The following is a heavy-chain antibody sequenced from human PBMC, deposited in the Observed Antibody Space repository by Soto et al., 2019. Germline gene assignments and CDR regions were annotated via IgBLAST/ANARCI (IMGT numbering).Heavy chain of an antibody. CDR2: ITPVLGVE. CDR1: GATFSRDT. Sequence: QVHLVQSGAEVKKPGSSVKVSCKASGATFSRDTFSWVRQAPGQGLEWVGRITPVLGVEIYAQRFQGRVTITADTSATTVYMELSSLTSDDTAMYFCARDQTGFDYWGQGTLVTVSS. CDR3: ARDQTGFDY. V-gene: IGHV1-69*08. J-gene: IGHJ4*02.